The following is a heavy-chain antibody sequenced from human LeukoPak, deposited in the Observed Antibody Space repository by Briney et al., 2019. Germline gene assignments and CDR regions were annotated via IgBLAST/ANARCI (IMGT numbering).Heavy chain of an antibody. Sequence: ASVKVSCTASGYTFTSYGISWVRQAPGQGLEWMGWISAYNGNTNYAQKLQGRVTMTTDTSTSTAYMELSSLRSEDTAVYYCARGRGTEYYYYYYMDVWGKGTTVTVSS. D-gene: IGHD1-1*01. CDR1: GYTFTSYG. CDR3: ARGRGTEYYYYYYMDV. CDR2: ISAYNGNT. J-gene: IGHJ6*03. V-gene: IGHV1-18*01.